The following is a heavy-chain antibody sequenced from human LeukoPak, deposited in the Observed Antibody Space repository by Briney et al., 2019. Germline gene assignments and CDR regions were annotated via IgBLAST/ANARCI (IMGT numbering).Heavy chain of an antibody. J-gene: IGHJ4*02. D-gene: IGHD3-9*01. CDR1: GFIFRNYA. V-gene: IGHV3-23*01. CDR2: ITGSGDTT. Sequence: GASLGLSCAASGFIFRNYAMSWVRQAPGKGLEWVSAITGSGDTTYYADSVKGRFTISRDNSKNTLYAEMNTLRAEDTAVYYCAKWGDYDILTGYYVSDFWGQGTLVTVSS. CDR3: AKWGDYDILTGYYVSDF.